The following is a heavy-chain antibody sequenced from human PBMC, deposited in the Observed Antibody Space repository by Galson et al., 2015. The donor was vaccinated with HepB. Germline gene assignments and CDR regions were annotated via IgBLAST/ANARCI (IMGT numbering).Heavy chain of an antibody. V-gene: IGHV5-51*01. CDR2: IYPGDSDT. CDR1: GYSFSSYW. J-gene: IGHJ5*02. Sequence: QSGAEVKKPGESLRISCKGSGYSFSSYWIAWVRQTPGKGLEWMGIIYPGDSDTTYSPPFRGQVTFSADKSISTAYLQWNSLKASDSAFYYCVRRSRPSNYDVVSSGAWFDLWGQGTLVTVSS. CDR3: VRRSRPSNYDVVSSGAWFDL. D-gene: IGHD3-10*02.